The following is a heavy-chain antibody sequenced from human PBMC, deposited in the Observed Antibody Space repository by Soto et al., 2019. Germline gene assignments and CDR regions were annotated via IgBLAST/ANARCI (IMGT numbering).Heavy chain of an antibody. V-gene: IGHV1-2*04. D-gene: IGHD6-13*01. CDR3: ARGGAAAGSWREVYCIDV. CDR2: INPNSGGT. J-gene: IGHJ6*02. CDR1: GYTFTGYY. Sequence: ASVKVSCKASGYTFTGYYMHWVRQAPGQGLEWMGWINPNSGGTNYAQKFQGWVTMTRDTSISTAYMELSRLRSDDTAVYYCARGGAAAGSWREVYCIDVWGQGTTVTVSS.